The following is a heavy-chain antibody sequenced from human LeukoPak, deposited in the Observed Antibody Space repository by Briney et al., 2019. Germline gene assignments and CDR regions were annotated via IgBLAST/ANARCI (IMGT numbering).Heavy chain of an antibody. J-gene: IGHJ6*03. CDR1: GGSFSGYY. V-gene: IGHV4-34*01. CDR3: ARRNEFSPLYGDPVDYMDV. Sequence: SETLSLTCAVDGGSFSGYYWSWIRQSSGKGLEWIGEIDHSGITSYNPSLKSRVTMSVDTSKDQFSLKVNSVTAADTAVYSCARRNEFSPLYGDPVDYMDVWGKGTTVIVSS. CDR2: IDHSGIT. D-gene: IGHD4-17*01.